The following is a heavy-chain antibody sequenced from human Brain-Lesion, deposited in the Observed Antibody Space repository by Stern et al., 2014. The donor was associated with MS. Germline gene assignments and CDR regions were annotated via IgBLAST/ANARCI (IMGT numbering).Heavy chain of an antibody. CDR2: IKEDGTEK. CDR1: GMTVSFSW. CDR3: ARDTWYGGCFDP. V-gene: IGHV3-7*01. J-gene: IGHJ5*02. Sequence: VQLVQSGGGLVQPGGSLRLSCAASGMTVSFSWMSWVRQAPGTGLEWVANIKEDGTEKFYVDSVKGRFTISRDNSKNTLYLQMNNLRVEDTAVYYCARDTWYGGCFDPWGQGTLVTVSS. D-gene: IGHD6-13*01.